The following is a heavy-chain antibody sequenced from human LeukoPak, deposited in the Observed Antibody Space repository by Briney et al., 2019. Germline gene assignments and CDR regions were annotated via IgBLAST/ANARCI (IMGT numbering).Heavy chain of an antibody. Sequence: SETLSLTCTVSGGSISSGGYYWSWIRQPPGKGLEWIGEINHSGSTNYNPSLKSRVTISVDTSKNQFSLKLSSVTAADTAVYYCARSADFWSGTDYWGQGTLVTVSS. D-gene: IGHD3-3*01. J-gene: IGHJ4*02. V-gene: IGHV4-39*07. CDR2: INHSGST. CDR1: GGSISSGGYY. CDR3: ARSADFWSGTDY.